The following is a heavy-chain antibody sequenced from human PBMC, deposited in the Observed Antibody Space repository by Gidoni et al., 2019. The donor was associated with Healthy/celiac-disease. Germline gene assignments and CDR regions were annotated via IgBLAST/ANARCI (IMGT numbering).Heavy chain of an antibody. Sequence: QVQLVESGGGVVQPGRSLRHSCAAAGFTFSSYGMHWVRQAPGKGLEWVAVIWYDGSNKYYADSVKGRFTISRDNSKNTLYLQMNSLRAEDTAVYYCARDGWFGESLGIDYWGQGTLVTVSS. V-gene: IGHV3-33*01. D-gene: IGHD3-10*01. CDR3: ARDGWFGESLGIDY. CDR1: GFTFSSYG. CDR2: IWYDGSNK. J-gene: IGHJ4*02.